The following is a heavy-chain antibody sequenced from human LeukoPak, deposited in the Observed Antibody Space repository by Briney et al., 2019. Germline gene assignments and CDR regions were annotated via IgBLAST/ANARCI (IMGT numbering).Heavy chain of an antibody. V-gene: IGHV3-74*01. J-gene: IGHJ4*02. CDR3: ARSAAQTYYDFWSGYQGDLDY. CDR2: INTDGSST. D-gene: IGHD3-3*01. Sequence: GSLRLSCAASGFTFSSYWMLWVRQAPGKGLVWVSRINTDGSSTSYADSVKGRFTISRDNAKNTLYLQMNSLRAEDTAVYYCARSAAQTYYDFWSGYQGDLDYWGQGTLVTVSS. CDR1: GFTFSSYW.